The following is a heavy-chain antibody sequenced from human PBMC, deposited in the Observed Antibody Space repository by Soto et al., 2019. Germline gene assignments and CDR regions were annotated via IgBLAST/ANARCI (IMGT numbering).Heavy chain of an antibody. CDR1: GYSISSGYY. Sequence: PSETLSLTCAVSGYSISSGYYWGWIRQPPGKGLEWIGSIYHSGNTYYNPSLKSRVTISVDTSKNQFSLKLSSVTAADTAVYYCARDRGTYCGGDCYSGWAFDIWGQGTMVPVSS. CDR3: ARDRGTYCGGDCYSGWAFDI. J-gene: IGHJ3*02. CDR2: IYHSGNT. D-gene: IGHD2-21*02. V-gene: IGHV4-38-2*02.